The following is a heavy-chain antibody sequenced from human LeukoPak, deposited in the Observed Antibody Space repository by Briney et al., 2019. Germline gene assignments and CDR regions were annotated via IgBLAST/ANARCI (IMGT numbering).Heavy chain of an antibody. CDR1: GFTFSDYT. D-gene: IGHD6-19*01. CDR3: ARASSGWYYFDY. CDR2: IRSTPT. V-gene: IGHV3-48*02. J-gene: IGHJ4*02. Sequence: GGSLRLSCAASGFTFSDYTMNWVRQAPGKGLEWISHIRSTPTFYADSVKGRFTISRDDAKNSLFLQMNSLRDEDTAVYYCARASSGWYYFDYWGQGTLVTVSS.